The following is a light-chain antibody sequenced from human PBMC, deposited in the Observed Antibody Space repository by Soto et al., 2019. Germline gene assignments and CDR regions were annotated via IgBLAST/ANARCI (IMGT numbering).Light chain of an antibody. CDR3: QQRSNWPRT. V-gene: IGKV3-11*01. CDR2: DAS. J-gene: IGKJ1*01. CDR1: QSVSSY. Sequence: ELTESPVTLTKSPGERATLSCRASQSVSSYLAWYQQKPGQAPRLLIYDASNRATGIPARFSGSGSGTDFTLTISSLEPEDFAVYNCQQRSNWPRTFGQGTKV.